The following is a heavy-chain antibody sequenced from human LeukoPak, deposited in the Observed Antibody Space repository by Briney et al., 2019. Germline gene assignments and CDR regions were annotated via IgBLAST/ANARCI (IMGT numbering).Heavy chain of an antibody. CDR1: GGTFSSYA. V-gene: IGHV1-69*04. Sequence: ASVKVSCKASGGTFSSYAISWVRQAPGQGLEWMGRIIPILGIANYAQKFQGRVAITADKSTSTAYMELSSLRSEDTAVYYCARDWGTTMVRGGAYYYYGTDVWGQGTTVTVSS. CDR2: IIPILGIA. D-gene: IGHD3-10*01. CDR3: ARDWGTTMVRGGAYYYYGTDV. J-gene: IGHJ6*02.